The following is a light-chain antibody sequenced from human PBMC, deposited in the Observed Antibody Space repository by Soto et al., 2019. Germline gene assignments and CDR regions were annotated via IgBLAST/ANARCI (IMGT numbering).Light chain of an antibody. V-gene: IGLV2-14*01. CDR3: NSYTSNNTYV. CDR1: SSDVGGYNY. Sequence: SVLTQPASGSGAPGQASTISCHSTSSDVGGYNYVSWFQQYPGKAPKLMIYEVTDRPSGVSNRFSGSKSGNTASLTISGLRAEDEADYYCNSYTSNNTYVFGTGTKVTVL. CDR2: EVT. J-gene: IGLJ1*01.